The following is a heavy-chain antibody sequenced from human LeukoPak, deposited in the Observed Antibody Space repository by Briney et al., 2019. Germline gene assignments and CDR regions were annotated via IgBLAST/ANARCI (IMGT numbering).Heavy chain of an antibody. CDR2: ISSNGGAT. D-gene: IGHD4-17*01. V-gene: IGHV3-64*01. CDR1: GFTFGSYT. J-gene: IGHJ4*02. CDR3: ARGDYGDYE. Sequence: GGSLRLSCAASGFTFGSYTMHWVRQAPGNGLEYVSAISSNGGATYYANSVKGRFSISRDNSKNTLYLQMGSLRAEDMAVYYCARGDYGDYEGGQGTLVTVSS.